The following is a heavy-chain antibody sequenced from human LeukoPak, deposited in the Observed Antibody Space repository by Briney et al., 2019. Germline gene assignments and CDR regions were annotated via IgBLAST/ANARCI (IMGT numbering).Heavy chain of an antibody. CDR3: AKDPGYCSSGRCYFMEY. V-gene: IGHV3-23*01. Sequence: PGGSLRLSCAASTFTLSTYWMSWVRQAPGKGLEWVSFISGGGDRTHYADSVKGRFSISRDNSKNTMYLQMNSLRAEDTAVYYCAKDPGYCSSGRCYFMEYWGQGTLVTVSP. CDR1: TFTLSTYW. D-gene: IGHD2-15*01. CDR2: ISGGGDRT. J-gene: IGHJ4*02.